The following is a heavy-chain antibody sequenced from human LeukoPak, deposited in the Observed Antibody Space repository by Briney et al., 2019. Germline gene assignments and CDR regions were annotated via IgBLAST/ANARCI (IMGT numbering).Heavy chain of an antibody. CDR1: GFTFGDYA. CDR2: IKSRTDGGTI. Sequence: GGSLRLSCTASGFTFGDYAMSWVRQAPGKGLEWVGRIKSRTDGGTIEYAAPVKGRFSISRDDSKNTLYLQISSLKTEDTAVYYCADLGDYGVGWGQGTLVTVSS. CDR3: ADLGDYGVG. J-gene: IGHJ4*02. D-gene: IGHD4-17*01. V-gene: IGHV3-15*01.